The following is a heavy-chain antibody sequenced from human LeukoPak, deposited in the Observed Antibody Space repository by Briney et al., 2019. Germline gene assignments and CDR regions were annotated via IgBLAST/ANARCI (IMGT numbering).Heavy chain of an antibody. D-gene: IGHD3-22*01. CDR1: GFTFSSYW. V-gene: IGHV3-7*01. Sequence: PGGSLRLSCAASGFTFSSYWMSWVRQAPGKGLEWVANIKQDGSENYYVDSVKGRFTISKDNAKNSLYLQMNSLRAEDTAVCYCASSRGTMMCLDYWGQGTLVTVSS. CDR3: ASSRGTMMCLDY. J-gene: IGHJ4*02. CDR2: IKQDGSEN.